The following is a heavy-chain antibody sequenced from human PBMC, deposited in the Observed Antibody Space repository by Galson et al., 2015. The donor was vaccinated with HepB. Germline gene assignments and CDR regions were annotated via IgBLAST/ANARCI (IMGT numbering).Heavy chain of an antibody. J-gene: IGHJ6*02. V-gene: IGHV3-13*04. Sequence: SLRLSCAASGFTFSSYDMHWVRQATGKGLEWVSAIGTAGDTYYPGSVKGRFTISRENAKNSLYLQMNSLRAGDTAVYYCARGSGGYYYGSGSYGSYGMDVWGQGTTVTVSS. D-gene: IGHD3-10*01. CDR3: ARGSGGYYYGSGSYGSYGMDV. CDR2: IGTAGDT. CDR1: GFTFSSYD.